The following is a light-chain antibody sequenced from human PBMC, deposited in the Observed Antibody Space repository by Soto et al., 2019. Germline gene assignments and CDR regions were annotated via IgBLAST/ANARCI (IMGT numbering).Light chain of an antibody. V-gene: IGKV1-39*01. CDR2: GAS. J-gene: IGKJ2*01. Sequence: DIQMTQSPSSLSASVGDRVTITCRASQSISSQLNWYQQKPGKAPKFLIYGASILQSGVPSRFSATGSGTDFTLIISSLQPEDFATYYCQQRSSSPYTFGQGTKVEI. CDR1: QSISSQ. CDR3: QQRSSSPYT.